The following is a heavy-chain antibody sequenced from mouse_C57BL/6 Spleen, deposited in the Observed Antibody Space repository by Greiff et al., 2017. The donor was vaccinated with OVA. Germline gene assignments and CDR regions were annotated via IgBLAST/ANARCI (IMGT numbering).Heavy chain of an antibody. CDR1: GYTFTTYP. V-gene: IGHV1-47*01. CDR2: FHPYNDDT. J-gene: IGHJ4*01. Sequence: VKLQQSGAELVKPGASVKMSCKASGYTFTTYPIEWMKQNHGKSLEWIGNFHPYNDDTKYNEKFKGKATLTVEKSSSTVYLELSRLTSDDSAVYYCARGGSRYYYAMDYWGQGTSVTVSS. CDR3: ARGGSRYYYAMDY. D-gene: IGHD1-1*01.